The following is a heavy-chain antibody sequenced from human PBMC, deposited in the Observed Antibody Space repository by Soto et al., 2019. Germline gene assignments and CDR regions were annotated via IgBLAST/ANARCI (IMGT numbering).Heavy chain of an antibody. CDR2: LQTDGSHP. J-gene: IGHJ4*02. Sequence: EVQLVESXGGLVXXGXSLRLSCVASGFTFDYYWMHWVRQAPGEGLMWVSRLQTDGSHPDYADSVKGRFTISRDNAKNTLYLQMNNLRAEDTAVYYCARGGDPDYWGQGTLVTVSS. D-gene: IGHD2-21*02. CDR3: ARGGDPDY. V-gene: IGHV3-74*01. CDR1: GFTFDYYW.